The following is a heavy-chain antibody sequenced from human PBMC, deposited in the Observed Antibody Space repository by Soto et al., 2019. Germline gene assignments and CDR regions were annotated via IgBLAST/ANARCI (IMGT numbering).Heavy chain of an antibody. V-gene: IGHV2-70*01. CDR1: GFSLSTSGMC. Sequence: SGPTLVNPTQTLTLTCTFSGFSLSTSGMCVSWIRQPPGKALEWLALIDWDDDKYYSTSLKTRLTISKDTSKNQVVLTMTNMDPVDTATYYCARTRLYYYDSSGYSVGYYYGMDGWGQGATVTVSS. J-gene: IGHJ6*02. D-gene: IGHD3-22*01. CDR3: ARTRLYYYDSSGYSVGYYYGMDG. CDR2: IDWDDDK.